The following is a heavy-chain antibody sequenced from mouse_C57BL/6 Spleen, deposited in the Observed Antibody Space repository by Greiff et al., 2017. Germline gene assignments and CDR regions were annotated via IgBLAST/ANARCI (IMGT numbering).Heavy chain of an antibody. CDR3: ARGTGTPYYFDY. CDR1: GYNFTSYG. J-gene: IGHJ2*01. Sequence: QVHVKPSGPELVKPGASVKLSCKASGYNFTSYGISWVKQRTGPGLEWIGEIYPRSGNTYYNEKFKGKATLTADKSSSTAYMELRSLTSEDSAVYFCARGTGTPYYFDYWGQGTTRTVSS. D-gene: IGHD4-1*01. CDR2: IYPRSGNT. V-gene: IGHV1-81*01.